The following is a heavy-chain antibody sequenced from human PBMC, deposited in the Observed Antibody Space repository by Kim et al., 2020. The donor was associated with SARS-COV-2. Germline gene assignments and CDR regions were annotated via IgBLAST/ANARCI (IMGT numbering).Heavy chain of an antibody. CDR2: INHSGST. Sequence: SETLSLTCAVYGGSFSGYYWSWIRQPPGKGLEWIGEINHSGSTNYNPSLKSRVTISVDTSKNQFSLKLSSVTAADTAVYYCARFSPRIRTGEHYWYFDLWGRGTLVTVSS. D-gene: IGHD7-27*01. CDR1: GGSFSGYY. CDR3: ARFSPRIRTGEHYWYFDL. J-gene: IGHJ2*01. V-gene: IGHV4-34*01.